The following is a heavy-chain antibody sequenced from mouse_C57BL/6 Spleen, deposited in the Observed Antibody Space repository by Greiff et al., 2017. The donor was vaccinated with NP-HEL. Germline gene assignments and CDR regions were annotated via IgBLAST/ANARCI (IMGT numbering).Heavy chain of an antibody. CDR2: ISGGGGNT. CDR3: ARRESWVAY. Sequence: EVKLVESGGGLVKPGGSLKLSCAASGFTFSSYTMPWVRQTPEKRLEWVATISGGGGNTYYPDSVKGRFTISRDNAKNTLYLQMSSLRSEDTALYYCARRESWVAYWGQGTLVTVSA. J-gene: IGHJ3*01. V-gene: IGHV5-9*01. CDR1: GFTFSSYT.